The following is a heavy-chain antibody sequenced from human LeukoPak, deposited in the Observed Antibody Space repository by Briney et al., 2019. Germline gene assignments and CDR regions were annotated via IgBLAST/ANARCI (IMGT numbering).Heavy chain of an antibody. D-gene: IGHD5-12*01. CDR1: GFTFSSYA. V-gene: IGHV3-30*01. CDR3: MRDHRYAFDN. CDR2: ISYDGSNK. Sequence: GGSLRLSCAASGFTFSSYAMHWVRQAPGKGLEWVAVISYDGSNKYYADSVKGRFTISRDNSKNTLYLQMNSLRAEDTAVYYCMRDHRYAFDNWGHGTLVTVSS. J-gene: IGHJ4*01.